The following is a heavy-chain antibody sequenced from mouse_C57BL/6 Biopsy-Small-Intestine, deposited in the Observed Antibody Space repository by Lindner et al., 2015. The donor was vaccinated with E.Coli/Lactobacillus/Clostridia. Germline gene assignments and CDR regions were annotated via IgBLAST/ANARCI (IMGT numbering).Heavy chain of an antibody. Sequence: LQESGAEMVRPGASVKLSCKASGYTFTNYWIHWVNQRPGQGLEWIGKIDPSDSETHYSQNFEDKATLTVDKSSSTAYMQLNNLTSEDSAVYYCARVYDGYSWYFDVWGRRDHGHRLL. J-gene: IGHJ1*01. CDR1: GYTFTNYW. V-gene: IGHV1-52*01. D-gene: IGHD2-3*01. CDR2: IDPSDSET. CDR3: ARVYDGYSWYFDV.